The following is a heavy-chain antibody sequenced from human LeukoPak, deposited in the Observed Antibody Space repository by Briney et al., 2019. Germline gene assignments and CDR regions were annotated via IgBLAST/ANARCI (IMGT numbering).Heavy chain of an antibody. J-gene: IGHJ2*01. CDR3: ARVLEGSSGQHWYFDL. V-gene: IGHV4-34*01. CDR2: INHSGST. CDR1: GGSFSGYY. D-gene: IGHD6-19*01. Sequence: ASETLSLTCAVYGGSFSGYYWSWIRQPPGKGLEWIGEINHSGSTNYNPSLKSRVTISVDTSKTQFSLRLRSVTAADTAVYYCARVLEGSSGQHWYFDLWGRGTLVTVSS.